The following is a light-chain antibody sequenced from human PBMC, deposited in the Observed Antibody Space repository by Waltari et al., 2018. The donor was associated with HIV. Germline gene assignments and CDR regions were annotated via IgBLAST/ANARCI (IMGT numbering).Light chain of an antibody. Sequence: QSVLTQPPSASGTPGQRATISCFGRNSNIGRHYVYWYQQLPGMAPKLLIYKNNQRPSGVPDRFSGSKSGTSASLAISGLRSEDEADYYCAAWDDRLNLVFGGGTKLTVL. CDR1: NSNIGRHY. CDR3: AAWDDRLNLV. V-gene: IGLV1-47*01. J-gene: IGLJ2*01. CDR2: KNN.